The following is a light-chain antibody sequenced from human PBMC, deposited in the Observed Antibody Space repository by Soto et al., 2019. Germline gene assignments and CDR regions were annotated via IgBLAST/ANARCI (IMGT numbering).Light chain of an antibody. V-gene: IGLV2-14*01. Sequence: QSALTQPASVSGSPGQSITISCAGTSSDVGGYNYVSWYQQYPGKAPKLMIYEVSNRTSGVCIRFSGSKSGNTASLTISGLQAEDEADYYCRSYTSSNSRVFGGGTKLTVL. CDR3: RSYTSSNSRV. CDR2: EVS. J-gene: IGLJ3*02. CDR1: SSDVGGYNY.